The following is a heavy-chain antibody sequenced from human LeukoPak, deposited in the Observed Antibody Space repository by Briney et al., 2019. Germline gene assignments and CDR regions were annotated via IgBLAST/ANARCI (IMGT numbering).Heavy chain of an antibody. J-gene: IGHJ4*02. D-gene: IGHD6-19*01. V-gene: IGHV1-69*05. CDR2: IIPIFGTA. CDR3: AREDSSGWYRNY. Sequence: SVKVSCKASGGTFSSYAISWVRQAPGQGLEWMGRIIPIFGTANYAQKFQGRVTITTDESTSTAYMELSSLRSEDMAVYYCAREDSSGWYRNYWGQGTLVTVSS. CDR1: GGTFSSYA.